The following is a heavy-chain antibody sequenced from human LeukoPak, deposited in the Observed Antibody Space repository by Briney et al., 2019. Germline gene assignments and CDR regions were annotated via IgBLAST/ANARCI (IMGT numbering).Heavy chain of an antibody. CDR2: INHSGST. CDR3: AGGHGPFDY. J-gene: IGHJ4*02. V-gene: IGHV4-34*01. CDR1: GGSFSGYY. Sequence: QPSETLSLTCAVYGGSFSGYYWSWIRQPPGKGLEWIGEINHSGSTNYNPSLKSRVTISVDTSKNQFSLKLSSVTAADTAVYYCAGGHGPFDYWGQGTLVTVSS.